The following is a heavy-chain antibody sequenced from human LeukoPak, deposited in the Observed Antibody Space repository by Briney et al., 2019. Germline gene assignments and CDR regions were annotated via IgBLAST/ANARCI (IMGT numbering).Heavy chain of an antibody. J-gene: IGHJ3*01. D-gene: IGHD3-22*01. Sequence: PGGSLRLSCAASGFTFTSYAMSWVRQAPGKGLEWVSGISGSGSDSFYAHSVKGRFTISRDNSKNMLYLHMNSLRADDTAIYYCVGGLTGEPITMIVGDAFDLWGQGTMVTVSS. CDR2: ISGSGSDS. V-gene: IGHV3-23*01. CDR1: GFTFTSYA. CDR3: VGGLTGEPITMIVGDAFDL.